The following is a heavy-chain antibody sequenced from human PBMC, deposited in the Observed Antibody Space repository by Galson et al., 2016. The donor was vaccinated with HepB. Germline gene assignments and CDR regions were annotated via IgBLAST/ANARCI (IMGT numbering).Heavy chain of an antibody. Sequence: SLRLSCAASGLTFSGSAMHWVRQASGKGLEWVGRIRSKANNYATAYSASVKGRFTISRDDSKNTAYLQMNTLKTEDTAVYYCTRPKTTAIGGRSDYWGQGTLVTVSS. CDR1: GLTFSGSA. J-gene: IGHJ4*02. CDR2: IRSKANNYAT. V-gene: IGHV3-73*01. D-gene: IGHD2-21*02. CDR3: TRPKTTAIGGRSDY.